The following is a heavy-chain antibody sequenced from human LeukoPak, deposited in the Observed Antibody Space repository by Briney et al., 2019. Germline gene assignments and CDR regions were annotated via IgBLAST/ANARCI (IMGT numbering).Heavy chain of an antibody. CDR3: ARVDYDFWSGYYNY. CDR1: GGTFSSYA. D-gene: IGHD3-3*01. Sequence: ASVKVSCKASGGTFSSYAISWVRQAPGQGLEWMGIINPSGGSTSYAQKFQGRVTITRNTSISTAYMELSSLRSEDTAVYYCARVDYDFWSGYYNYWGQGTLVTVSS. V-gene: IGHV1-8*03. CDR2: INPSGGST. J-gene: IGHJ4*02.